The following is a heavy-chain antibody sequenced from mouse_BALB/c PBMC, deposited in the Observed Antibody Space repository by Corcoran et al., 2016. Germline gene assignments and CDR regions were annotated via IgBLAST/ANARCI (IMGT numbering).Heavy chain of an antibody. CDR1: GFNIKDTY. CDR2: IDPANGNT. Sequence: EVQLPQSGAELVKPGAPVKLSCTASGFNIKDTYMHWVKQRPEQGLEWIGRIDPANGNTKYDPKFQGKATITADTSSNTAYLQLSSLTSEDTAVYYCANWDWYFDVWGAGTTVTVSS. CDR3: ANWDWYFDV. V-gene: IGHV14-3*02. J-gene: IGHJ1*01. D-gene: IGHD4-1*01.